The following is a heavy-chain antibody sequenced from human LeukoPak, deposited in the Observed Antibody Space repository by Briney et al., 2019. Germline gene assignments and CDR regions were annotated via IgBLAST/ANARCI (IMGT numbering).Heavy chain of an antibody. CDR2: MNPNSGNT. CDR1: GYTFTSYD. Sequence: ASVKVSCKASGYTFTSYDINWLRQATGQGLEWMGWMNPNSGNTNYAQKLQGRVTMTTDTSTSTAYMELRSLRSDDTAVYYCARDQGFRIAAAGNYMDVWGKGTTVTVSS. J-gene: IGHJ6*03. D-gene: IGHD6-13*01. V-gene: IGHV1-18*01. CDR3: ARDQGFRIAAAGNYMDV.